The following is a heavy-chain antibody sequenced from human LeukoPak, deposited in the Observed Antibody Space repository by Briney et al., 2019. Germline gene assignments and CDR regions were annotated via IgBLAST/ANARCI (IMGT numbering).Heavy chain of an antibody. CDR1: GFTFNSYA. CDR3: AKAPYNWNDGIYYYYMDV. CDR2: ISGSGGST. D-gene: IGHD1-20*01. V-gene: IGHV3-23*01. Sequence: GGSLRLSCAASGFTFNSYAMSWVRQAPGKGLEWVSAISGSGGSTYYADSVKGRFTISRDNSKNTLYLQMNSLRAEDTAVYYCAKAPYNWNDGIYYYYMDVWDKGTTVTVSS. J-gene: IGHJ6*03.